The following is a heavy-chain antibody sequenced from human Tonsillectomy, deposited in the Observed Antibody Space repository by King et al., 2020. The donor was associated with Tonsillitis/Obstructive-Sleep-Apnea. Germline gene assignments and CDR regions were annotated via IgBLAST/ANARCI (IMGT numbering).Heavy chain of an antibody. J-gene: IGHJ4*02. CDR2: ISGSGGST. V-gene: IGHV3-23*04. D-gene: IGHD1-26*01. CDR3: AKDWGLSGCWDY. Sequence: VQLVESGGGLVQPGGSLRLSCAASGFTFSSYAMSWVRQAPGKGLEWVSDISGSGGSTYYADSVKGRFTISRDNSKNTRYLQMNSLRAEDTAVYYCAKDWGLSGCWDYWGQGTLVTVSS. CDR1: GFTFSSYA.